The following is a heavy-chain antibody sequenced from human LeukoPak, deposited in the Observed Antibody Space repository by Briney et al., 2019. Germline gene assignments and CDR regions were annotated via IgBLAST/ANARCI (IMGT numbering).Heavy chain of an antibody. V-gene: IGHV1-18*04. CDR2: ISADSGNT. Sequence: ASVKVSCKASGYIFSDYYMHWVRQAPGQGLEWMGWISADSGNTHYGKKFQGRVTMTKDTSTSTVYMELRSLRSDDTAIYYCARDSYRSGSSDFWGQGTLVTVSS. D-gene: IGHD6-19*01. CDR1: GYIFSDYY. CDR3: ARDSYRSGSSDF. J-gene: IGHJ4*02.